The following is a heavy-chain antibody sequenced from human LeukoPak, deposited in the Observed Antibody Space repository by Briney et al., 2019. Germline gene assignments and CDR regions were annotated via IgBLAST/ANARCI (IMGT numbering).Heavy chain of an antibody. D-gene: IGHD1-26*01. CDR3: ARHGGSYTFDL. Sequence: SETLSLTCTVSGGSFSSYYWSWIRQPPGKGLELIGYMYDSGSTNYNPSLKSRVTISVDTSKNQFSLGLNSVTAADTAVYYCARHGGSYTFDLWGQGVLVTVSS. CDR1: GGSFSSYY. J-gene: IGHJ4*02. CDR2: MYDSGST. V-gene: IGHV4-59*01.